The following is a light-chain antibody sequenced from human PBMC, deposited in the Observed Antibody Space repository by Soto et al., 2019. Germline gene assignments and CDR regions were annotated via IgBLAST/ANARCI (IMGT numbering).Light chain of an antibody. Sequence: EIVLTQSPGTLSLSPGERATLSCRASQSVGGSSLAWYQQRPGQAPRLLIYDTSTRATGIPARFSGSGSGTEFTLTISSLQSEDFAVYYCQQYNNWPPITFGQGTRLEIK. V-gene: IGKV3-15*01. CDR1: QSVGGS. CDR2: DTS. J-gene: IGKJ5*01. CDR3: QQYNNWPPIT.